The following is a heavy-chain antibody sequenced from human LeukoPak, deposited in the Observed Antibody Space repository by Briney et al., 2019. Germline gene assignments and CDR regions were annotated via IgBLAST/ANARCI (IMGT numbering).Heavy chain of an antibody. V-gene: IGHV3-7*01. CDR3: ARVYYDFWSGLPDY. Sequence: PGGSLRLSCAASGFTFSTYWMSWVRQAPGKGLEWVANIKQDGSEKYYVDSVKGRFTISRDNAKNSLYLQMNSLRAEDTAVYYCARVYYDFWSGLPDYWGQGTLVTVSS. CDR1: GFTFSTYW. CDR2: IKQDGSEK. D-gene: IGHD3-3*01. J-gene: IGHJ4*02.